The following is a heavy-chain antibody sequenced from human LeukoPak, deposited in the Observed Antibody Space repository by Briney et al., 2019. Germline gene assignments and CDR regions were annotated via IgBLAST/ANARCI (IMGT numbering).Heavy chain of an antibody. CDR2: IKNKVDGGTV. J-gene: IGHJ4*02. Sequence: GGSLRLSCVASGLSFTNAWMSWVRQAPGKGLEWVGRIKNKVDGGTVDYAAPVKGRFTISRDDSKNTLFLHMNSLKTEDTAVYYCTTDPGDYKIYWGQGTLVTVSS. CDR1: GLSFTNAW. CDR3: TTDPGDYKIY. V-gene: IGHV3-15*01. D-gene: IGHD4-17*01.